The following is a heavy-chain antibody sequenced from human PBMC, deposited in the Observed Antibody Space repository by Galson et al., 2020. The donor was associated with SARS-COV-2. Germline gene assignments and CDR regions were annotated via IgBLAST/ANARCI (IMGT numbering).Heavy chain of an antibody. Sequence: ETSETLSLTCTVSGGSISSYYWSWIRQPPGKGLEWIGYIYYSGSTNYNPSLKSRVTISVDTSKNQFSLKLSSVTAADTAVYYCARVPAGGLPYFDYWGQGTLVTVSS. CDR1: GGSISSYY. D-gene: IGHD3-16*01. V-gene: IGHV4-59*01. CDR2: IYYSGST. CDR3: ARVPAGGLPYFDY. J-gene: IGHJ4*02.